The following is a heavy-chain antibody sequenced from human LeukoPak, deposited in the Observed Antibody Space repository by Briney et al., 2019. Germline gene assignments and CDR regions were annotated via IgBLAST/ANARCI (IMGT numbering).Heavy chain of an antibody. V-gene: IGHV5-51*01. CDR1: GYTFTNYW. CDR2: IRPSDSDV. CDR3: ARHRSGDYSDASPI. D-gene: IGHD1-26*01. Sequence: SGESLKISCKGSGYTFTNYWIDWVRQMPGKGLEWMGIIRPSDSDVRYSPSFEGQVTLSADNSINTAYLQWSSLKASDTAMYLCARHRSGDYSDASPIWGQGTMVTVSS. J-gene: IGHJ3*02.